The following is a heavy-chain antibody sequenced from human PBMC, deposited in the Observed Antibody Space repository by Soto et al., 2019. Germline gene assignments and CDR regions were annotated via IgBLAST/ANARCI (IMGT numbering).Heavy chain of an antibody. V-gene: IGHV1-18*04. D-gene: IGHD2-2*01. CDR1: GYSFTSYG. Sequence: ASVKVSCKASGYSFTSYGISWVRQAPGQGLEWMGWISAYNGNTNYEQKLQGRVTMTTDTSTSTAYMELRSLRSDDTAVYYRARVRCSSTSCYFGEDYYNYGLDFWGQGTTVTVSS. J-gene: IGHJ6*02. CDR2: ISAYNGNT. CDR3: ARVRCSSTSCYFGEDYYNYGLDF.